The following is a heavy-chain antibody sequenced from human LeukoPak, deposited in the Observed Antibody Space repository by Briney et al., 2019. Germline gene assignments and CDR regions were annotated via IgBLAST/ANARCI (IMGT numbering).Heavy chain of an antibody. CDR2: IYSGGST. CDR1: GFTVSSNY. V-gene: IGHV3-66*01. CDR3: ARELYSSGWYVDY. D-gene: IGHD6-19*01. J-gene: IGHJ4*02. Sequence: PGGSLRLSCAASGFTVSSNYMSWVRQAPGKGLEWVSVIYSGGSTYYADSVKGRFTISRDNSKNTLYLQMNSLRAEDTAVYCCARELYSSGWYVDYWGQGTLVTVSS.